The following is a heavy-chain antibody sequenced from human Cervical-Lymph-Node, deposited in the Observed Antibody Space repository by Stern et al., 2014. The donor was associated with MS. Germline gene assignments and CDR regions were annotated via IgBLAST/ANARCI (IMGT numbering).Heavy chain of an antibody. CDR2: INGDGPVS. CDR3: ASAYRAS. CDR1: GFNFRTYW. D-gene: IGHD1-1*01. J-gene: IGHJ4*02. V-gene: IGHV3-74*02. Sequence: EVQLVESGGGIVQPGGSLMISCVASGFNFRTYWMHWVRQGPGKGLEWVSRINGDGPVSTYADSVRGRFTISRNNANNTMSLQLDNLRVEDTAIYYCASAYRASWGQGTLVTVST.